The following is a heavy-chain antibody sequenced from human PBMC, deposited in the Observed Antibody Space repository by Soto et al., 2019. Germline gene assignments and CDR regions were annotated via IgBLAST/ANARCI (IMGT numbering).Heavy chain of an antibody. J-gene: IGHJ6*02. D-gene: IGHD6-13*01. Sequence: PGGSLRLSCAASGFTFSSYSMNWVRQAPGKGLEWVSSISSSSSYIYYADSVKGRFTISRDNAKNSLYLQMNSLRAEDTAVYYCARDTSIAAAVDYYYYGMDVWGQGTTVTVS. CDR1: GFTFSSYS. V-gene: IGHV3-21*01. CDR3: ARDTSIAAAVDYYYYGMDV. CDR2: ISSSSSYI.